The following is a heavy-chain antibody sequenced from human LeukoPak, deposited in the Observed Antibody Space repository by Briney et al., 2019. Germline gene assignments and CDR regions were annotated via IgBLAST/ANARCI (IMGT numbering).Heavy chain of an antibody. CDR2: ISSSGSTI. J-gene: IGHJ4*02. Sequence: GGSLRLSCAASGFTFSSYEMNWVRQAPGKGLEWVSYISSSGSTIYYADSVKGRFTISRDNAKNSLYLQMNSLRAEDTADYYCASLSSGWYYFDYWGQGTLVTVSS. V-gene: IGHV3-48*03. CDR1: GFTFSSYE. CDR3: ASLSSGWYYFDY. D-gene: IGHD6-19*01.